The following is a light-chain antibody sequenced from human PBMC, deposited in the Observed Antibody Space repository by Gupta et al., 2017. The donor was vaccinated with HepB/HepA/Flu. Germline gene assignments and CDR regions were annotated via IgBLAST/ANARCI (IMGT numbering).Light chain of an antibody. CDR1: QSVSNY. V-gene: IGKV3-11*01. CDR2: DAT. J-gene: IGKJ4*01. Sequence: EIVLTQSPATLSLSPGERATLSCRASQSVSNYLAWYQQKPCQAPRLLIYDATDRAPGIPARFSGSGSGTGFTLTISSLETEDFAVYYCKQRNNWLTFGGGTKVEMK. CDR3: KQRNNWLT.